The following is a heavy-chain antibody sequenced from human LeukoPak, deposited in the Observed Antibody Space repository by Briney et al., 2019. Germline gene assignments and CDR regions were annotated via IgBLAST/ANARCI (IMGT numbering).Heavy chain of an antibody. J-gene: IGHJ4*02. CDR2: IYHSGST. CDR3: ARGHSSGYYSAYYFDY. D-gene: IGHD3-22*01. Sequence: SETLSLTCTVSGGSISSCDYYWIRLRQLPGKGRQGNVYIYHSGSTYYNPSLKSRVTISVDTSKNQFSLKLSSVTAADTAVYYCARGHSSGYYSAYYFDYWGQGTLVTVSS. CDR1: GGSISSCDYY. V-gene: IGHV4-30-4*01.